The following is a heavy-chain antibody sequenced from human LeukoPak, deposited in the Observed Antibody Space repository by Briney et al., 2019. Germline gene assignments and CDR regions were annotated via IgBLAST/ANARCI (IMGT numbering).Heavy chain of an antibody. Sequence: PGGSLRLSCAASGFTFSSYAMHWVRQAPGKGLEWAAGIAYDATHKVYADSVKGRFTISRDNSKNTVYLQMDSLTTEDTAVYYCARGSSPSGTYPHDYWGQGTLVTVSS. CDR1: GFTFSSYA. D-gene: IGHD1-26*01. CDR3: ARGSSPSGTYPHDY. J-gene: IGHJ4*02. V-gene: IGHV3-30*04. CDR2: IAYDATHK.